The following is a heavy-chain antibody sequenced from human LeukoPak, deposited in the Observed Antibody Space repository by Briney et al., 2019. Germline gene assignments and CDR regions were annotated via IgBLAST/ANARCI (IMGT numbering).Heavy chain of an antibody. V-gene: IGHV3-30-3*01. CDR2: ISFDGNNQ. CDR1: GFDFHNYV. J-gene: IGHJ4*02. CDR3: ARDPSSRVTGDF. Sequence: GGSLRLSCAASGFDFHNYVIHWVRQAPGKGLEWVALISFDGNNQYYSHSVKGRFTISRDYSKNTLYLQMNSLRIEDTAIYYCARDPSSRVTGDFWGQGTLVTVSS. D-gene: IGHD3-10*01.